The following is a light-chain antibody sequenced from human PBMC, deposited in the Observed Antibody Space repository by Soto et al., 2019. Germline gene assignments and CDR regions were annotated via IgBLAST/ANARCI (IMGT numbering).Light chain of an antibody. CDR1: QGIRND. V-gene: IGKV1-17*01. CDR2: AAS. Sequence: DIQMTQFPSSMSASVGDRVTITCRASQGIRNDLGWYQQKPGTAPKRLIYAASSLQSGVPSRFSGSGSGTEFTLAISSLQPEDSATFYCLQHSTYPLTFGQGTKVEIK. J-gene: IGKJ1*01. CDR3: LQHSTYPLT.